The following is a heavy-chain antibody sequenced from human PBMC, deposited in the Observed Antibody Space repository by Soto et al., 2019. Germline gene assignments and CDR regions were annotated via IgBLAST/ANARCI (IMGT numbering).Heavy chain of an antibody. V-gene: IGHV4-59*02. J-gene: IGHJ5*02. Sequence: QMQLQASGPGLVKPSETLSLTCNVSGASVSHGYWSWIRQPPGKGLEWIGFMYFGGSFNYNPSLTGRAPQSVETSKNHFSMKLTSVTASDTAVYYCARSYYDSTGFAVDPWGHGTLVTVSS. CDR2: MYFGGSF. CDR1: GASVSHGY. D-gene: IGHD3-22*01. CDR3: ARSYYDSTGFAVDP.